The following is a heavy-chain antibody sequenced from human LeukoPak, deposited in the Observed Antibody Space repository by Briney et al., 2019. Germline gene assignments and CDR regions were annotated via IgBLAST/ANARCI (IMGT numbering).Heavy chain of an antibody. D-gene: IGHD6-19*01. CDR3: ARDGAYSSGPEGPLDY. Sequence: GGSLRLSCAASGFTFSSYAMHWVRQAPGKGLEWVAVISYDGSNEYYADSVKGRFTISRDNSKNTLYLQMNSLRAEDTAVYYCARDGAYSSGPEGPLDYWGQGTLVTVSS. V-gene: IGHV3-30-3*01. J-gene: IGHJ4*02. CDR2: ISYDGSNE. CDR1: GFTFSSYA.